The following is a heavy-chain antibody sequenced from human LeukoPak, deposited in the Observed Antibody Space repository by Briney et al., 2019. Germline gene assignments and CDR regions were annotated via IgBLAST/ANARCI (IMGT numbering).Heavy chain of an antibody. CDR1: GFTFGDYA. J-gene: IGHJ4*02. D-gene: IGHD3-16*02. CDR2: IRSKAYGGTT. V-gene: IGHV3-49*04. Sequence: GGSLRLSCTASGFTFGDYAMSWVRQAPGKGLEWVGFIRSKAYGGTTEYAASVKGRFTISRDDSKSIAYLQMNSLKTEDTAVYYCTRVSVWGSYRPSRGVDYWGQGTLVTVSS. CDR3: TRVSVWGSYRPSRGVDY.